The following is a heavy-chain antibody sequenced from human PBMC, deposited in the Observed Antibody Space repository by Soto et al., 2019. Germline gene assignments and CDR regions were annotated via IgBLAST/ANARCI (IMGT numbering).Heavy chain of an antibody. V-gene: IGHV4-61*01. D-gene: IGHD3-16*01. CDR3: ARSTTFEDY. CDR2: IYYSGST. Sequence: PSETLSLTCTVSGGSVSSGSYYWSWIRQPPGKGLEWIGYIYYSGSTNYNPSLKSRVTISVDTSKNQFSLKLSSVTAADTAVYYCARSTTFEDYWGQGTLVTV. CDR1: GGSVSSGSYY. J-gene: IGHJ4*02.